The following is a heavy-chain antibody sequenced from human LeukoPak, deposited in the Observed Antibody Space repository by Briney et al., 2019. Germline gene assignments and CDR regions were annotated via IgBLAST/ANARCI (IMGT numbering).Heavy chain of an antibody. Sequence: PSETLSLTCAVYGGSFSGYYWSWIRQPPGKGLEWIGEINLSGNINYNPSLKSRVTISVDTSKNQFSLELTSVTAADAAVYYCAKSRGDYGDYTWFDPWGQGTLVTVSS. CDR2: INLSGNI. D-gene: IGHD4-17*01. CDR3: AKSRGDYGDYTWFDP. V-gene: IGHV4-34*01. CDR1: GGSFSGYY. J-gene: IGHJ5*02.